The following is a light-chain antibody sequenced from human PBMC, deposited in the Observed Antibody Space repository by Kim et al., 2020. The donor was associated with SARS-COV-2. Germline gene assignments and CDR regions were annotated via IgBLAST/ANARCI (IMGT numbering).Light chain of an antibody. J-gene: IGLJ2*01. Sequence: QSSTISCTGTSSDVGGYNYVSWYQQHPGRAPKLMIYDVSHRPSGVSNRFSGSKSGNTASLTISGLQAEDEADYYCSSYTSSSTLGVFGGGTQLTVL. V-gene: IGLV2-14*03. CDR1: SSDVGGYNY. CDR3: SSYTSSSTLGV. CDR2: DVS.